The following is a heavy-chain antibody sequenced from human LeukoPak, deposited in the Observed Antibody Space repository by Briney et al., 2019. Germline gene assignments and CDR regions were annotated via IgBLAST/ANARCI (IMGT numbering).Heavy chain of an antibody. Sequence: GASVTVSCKASGYTFTSYGISWVRQAPGQGLEWMGWISAYNGNTNYAQKLQGRVTMTTDTSTSTAYMELRSLRSDDTAVYYCARDDPSCCGGDYDSPALDYWGQETLVTVSS. CDR3: ARDDPSCCGGDYDSPALDY. J-gene: IGHJ4*02. CDR1: GYTFTSYG. V-gene: IGHV1-18*01. CDR2: ISAYNGNT. D-gene: IGHD2-21*01.